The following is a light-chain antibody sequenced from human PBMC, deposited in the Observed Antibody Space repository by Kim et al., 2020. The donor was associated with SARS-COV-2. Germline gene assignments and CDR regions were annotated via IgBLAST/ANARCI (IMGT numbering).Light chain of an antibody. J-gene: IGLJ2*01. Sequence: GQTGRITCQGDSLRSYYASWYQQKPGQAPVLVIYGKNNRPSGIPDRFSGSSSGNTASLTITGAQAEDEADYYCNSRDSSGNHLGVVFGGGTKLTVL. CDR2: GKN. V-gene: IGLV3-19*01. CDR3: NSRDSSGNHLGVV. CDR1: SLRSYY.